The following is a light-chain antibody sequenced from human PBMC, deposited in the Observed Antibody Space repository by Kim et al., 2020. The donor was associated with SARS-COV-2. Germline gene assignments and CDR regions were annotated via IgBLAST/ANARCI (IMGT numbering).Light chain of an antibody. V-gene: IGKV1-9*01. CDR3: QQLNSYPIT. J-gene: IGKJ5*01. CDR1: QDISSY. CDR2: AAS. Sequence: IQLTQSPSSLSASVGDRVTITCRASQDISSYLAWYQQKPGKAPNLLIYAASTLQSGVPSRFSGSGSGTDFTLTISSLQPEDFATYYCQQLNSYPITFGQGTRVEIK.